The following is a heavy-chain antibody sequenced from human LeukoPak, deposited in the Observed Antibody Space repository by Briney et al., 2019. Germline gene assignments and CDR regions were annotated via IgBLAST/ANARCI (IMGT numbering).Heavy chain of an antibody. Sequence: PGGSLRLSCAASGFTFDDYGMSWVRQAPGKGLEWVGFIRSKAYGGTTEYAASVKGRFTISRDDSKSIAYLQMNSLKTEDTAVYYCTRAALMDYDILTGYYPYYFDYWGQGTLVTVSS. D-gene: IGHD3-9*01. CDR2: IRSKAYGGTT. V-gene: IGHV3-49*04. CDR3: TRAALMDYDILTGYYPYYFDY. J-gene: IGHJ4*02. CDR1: GFTFDDYG.